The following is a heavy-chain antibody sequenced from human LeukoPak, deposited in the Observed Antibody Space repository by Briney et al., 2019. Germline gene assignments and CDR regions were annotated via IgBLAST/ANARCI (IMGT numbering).Heavy chain of an antibody. V-gene: IGHV3-11*04. CDR2: INSAGDNI. Sequence: PGGSLRLSCVASGFTFSDYFMSWIRQAPGKGLEWLSFINSAGDNIYYADSVKGRFTISRDNAKKTLYLEMNSLRMEDTAIYYRATSRVFDHWGQGTLVAVSS. J-gene: IGHJ4*02. CDR1: GFTFSDYF. CDR3: ATSRVFDH.